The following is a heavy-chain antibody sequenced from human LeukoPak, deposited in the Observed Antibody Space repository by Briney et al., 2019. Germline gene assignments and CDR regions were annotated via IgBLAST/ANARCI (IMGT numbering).Heavy chain of an antibody. CDR1: GITFSSYA. V-gene: IGHV3-23*01. CDR3: ANDFDY. CDR2: ISGSTNGT. Sequence: GGSLRLSCAASGITFSSYAMTWVRQAPGKGLEWVSTISGSTNGTYYADSVKGRFTISRGNSKNTLYLQLNSLRAEDTAVYYCANDFDYWGQGTLVTVSS. J-gene: IGHJ4*02.